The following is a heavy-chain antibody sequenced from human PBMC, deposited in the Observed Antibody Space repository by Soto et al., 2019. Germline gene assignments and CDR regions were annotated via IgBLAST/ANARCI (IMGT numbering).Heavy chain of an antibody. V-gene: IGHV4-59*01. CDR1: GGSISSYY. D-gene: IGHD3-10*01. J-gene: IGHJ3*01. CDR3: ARVWGGAFDF. CDR2: IYYSGST. Sequence: SESLSLTCTVSGGSISSYYWSWIRQPPGKGLEWIGYIYYSGSTNYNPSLKSRVTISVDTSKNQFSLKLSSVTAADTAVYYCARVWGGAFDFWGQGTLVTVSS.